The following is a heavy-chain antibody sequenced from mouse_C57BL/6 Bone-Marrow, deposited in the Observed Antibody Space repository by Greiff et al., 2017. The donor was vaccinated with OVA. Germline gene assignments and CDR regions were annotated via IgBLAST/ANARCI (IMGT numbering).Heavy chain of an antibody. J-gene: IGHJ1*03. V-gene: IGHV1-64*01. CDR1: GYTFTSYW. Sequence: QVQLQQPGAELVKPGASVKLSCKASGYTFTSYWMHWVKQRPGQGLEWIGMIHPNSGSTNYNEKFKSKATLTVDKSSSTAYMRLSSLTSEDSAVYYCAHYYGSTYWYFDVWGTGTTVTVSS. CDR3: AHYYGSTYWYFDV. CDR2: IHPNSGST. D-gene: IGHD1-1*01.